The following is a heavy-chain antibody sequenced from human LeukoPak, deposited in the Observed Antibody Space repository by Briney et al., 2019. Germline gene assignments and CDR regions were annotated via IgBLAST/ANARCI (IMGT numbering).Heavy chain of an antibody. CDR1: GFTFGNYA. D-gene: IGHD2-15*01. J-gene: IGHJ4*02. CDR3: AKGVVVMPATRVDY. Sequence: GGSLRLSCAASGFTFGNYAMTWVRQAPGKGLEWGSGISGSGGTIHYADSVKGRFTISRDNSKNTLYLQMNSLRVEDTAVYYCAKGVVVMPATRVDYWGQGTLVTVSS. V-gene: IGHV3-23*01. CDR2: ISGSGGTI.